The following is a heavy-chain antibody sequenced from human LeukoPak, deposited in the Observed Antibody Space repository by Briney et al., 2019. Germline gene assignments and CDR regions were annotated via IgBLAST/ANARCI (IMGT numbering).Heavy chain of an antibody. J-gene: IGHJ5*02. V-gene: IGHV3-66*01. CDR2: IRSGGST. Sequence: GGSLRLSCAASGLSVSGNYMSWVRPAPGKGLEWVSVIRSGGSTDYADSVKGRFTISRDNFKNTLYLQMNSLRAEDTAVYYCARGCRDGYISPFDPWGQGTLVTVSS. CDR1: GLSVSGNY. CDR3: ARGCRDGYISPFDP. D-gene: IGHD5-24*01.